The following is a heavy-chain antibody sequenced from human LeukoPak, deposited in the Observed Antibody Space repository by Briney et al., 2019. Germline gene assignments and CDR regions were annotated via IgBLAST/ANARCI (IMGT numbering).Heavy chain of an antibody. V-gene: IGHV4-59*01. Sequence: XXRQPPGXXXXXXGYXXSGGSTNYHPSFKSRITISVDTSRNQFSLQLSSVTAADTAVYYCARIHRYCSGGACYVLDNWGQGTLVAVSS. CDR3: ARIHRYCSGGACYVLDN. J-gene: IGHJ4*02. CDR2: XXSGGST. D-gene: IGHD2-15*01.